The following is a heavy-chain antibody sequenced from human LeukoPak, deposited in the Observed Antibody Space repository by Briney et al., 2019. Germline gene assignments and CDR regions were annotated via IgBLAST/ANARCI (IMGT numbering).Heavy chain of an antibody. CDR2: IYTSGST. D-gene: IGHD3-3*01. Sequence: SETLSLTCTVSGGSISSGSYYWSWIRQPAGKGLEWIGRIYTSGSTNYNPSLKSRVTISVDTSKNQFSLKLSSVTAADTAVYYCARVNYDFWSGYYTIDNWGQGTLVTVSS. CDR1: GGSISSGSYY. J-gene: IGHJ4*02. CDR3: ARVNYDFWSGYYTIDN. V-gene: IGHV4-61*02.